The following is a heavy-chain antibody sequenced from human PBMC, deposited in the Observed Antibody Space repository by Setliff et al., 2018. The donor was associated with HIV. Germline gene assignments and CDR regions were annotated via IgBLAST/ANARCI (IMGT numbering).Heavy chain of an antibody. CDR2: IDHSGST. D-gene: IGHD3-22*01. CDR1: GGSFNDYY. Sequence: PSETLSLTCAVYGGSFNDYYWTWIRQPPGKGLEWIGEIDHSGSTKYHASLKRRVTISIDTSKNQISLKLSSVTAADTAVYYCARGLSFYDPGGFDYWGQGTLVTVSS. V-gene: IGHV4-34*01. CDR3: ARGLSFYDPGGFDY. J-gene: IGHJ4*02.